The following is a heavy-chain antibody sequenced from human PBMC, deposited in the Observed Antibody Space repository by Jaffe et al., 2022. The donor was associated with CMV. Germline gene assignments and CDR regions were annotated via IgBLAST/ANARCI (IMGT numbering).Heavy chain of an antibody. CDR3: ARTRRGYSYGSYMDV. CDR2: IYSGGST. Sequence: EVQLVETGGGLIQPGGSLRLSCAASGFTVSSNYMSWVRQAPGKGLEWVSVIYSGGSTYYADSVKGRFTISRDNSKNTLYLQMNSLRAEDTAVYYCARTRRGYSYGSYMDVWGKGTTVTVSS. CDR1: GFTVSSNY. D-gene: IGHD5-18*01. J-gene: IGHJ6*03. V-gene: IGHV3-53*02.